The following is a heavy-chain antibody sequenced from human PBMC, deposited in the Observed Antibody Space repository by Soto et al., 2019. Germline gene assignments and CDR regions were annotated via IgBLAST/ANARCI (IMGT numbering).Heavy chain of an antibody. J-gene: IGHJ6*02. V-gene: IGHV3-33*01. Sequence: QVQLVESGGGVVQPGRSLRLSCAASGFTFSSYGMHWVRQAPGKGLAWVAVIWYDGSNKYYADSVKGRFTISRDNSNNSLYLQMNSLRAEDKAVYYCARGWTYYDFSGIWGLDVWGQGTTVTVSS. D-gene: IGHD3-3*01. CDR3: ARGWTYYDFSGIWGLDV. CDR1: GFTFSSYG. CDR2: IWYDGSNK.